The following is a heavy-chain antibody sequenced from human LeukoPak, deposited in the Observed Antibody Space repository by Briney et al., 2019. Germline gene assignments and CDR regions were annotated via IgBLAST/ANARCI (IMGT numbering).Heavy chain of an antibody. D-gene: IGHD3-10*01. CDR2: IYPGDSDT. CDR1: GYSFTSYW. V-gene: IGHV5-51*01. J-gene: IGHJ4*02. Sequence: KFGESLKISCKGSGYSFTSYWIGWVRQMPGKGLEWMGIIYPGDSDTRYSPSFQGQVTISADKSISTAYLQWSSLKASDTAMYYCARTMVRGVIDYFDYWGQGTWSPSPQ. CDR3: ARTMVRGVIDYFDY.